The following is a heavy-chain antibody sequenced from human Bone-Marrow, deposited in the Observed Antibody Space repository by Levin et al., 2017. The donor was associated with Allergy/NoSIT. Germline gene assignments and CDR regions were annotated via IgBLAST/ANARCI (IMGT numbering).Heavy chain of an antibody. CDR1: GYTFTTYS. D-gene: IGHD6-19*01. J-gene: IGHJ3*02. V-gene: IGHV7-4-1*02. Sequence: GESLKISCKASGYTFTTYSLNWVRQAPGQRPEWMGWINTNTGKPTYAQGFTGRFVFSLDTSVSTAHLQITSLTAEDTAVYYCARGESIAVAATTAGDSFDIWGQGTKVTVSS. CDR3: ARGESIAVAATTAGDSFDI. CDR2: INTNTGKP.